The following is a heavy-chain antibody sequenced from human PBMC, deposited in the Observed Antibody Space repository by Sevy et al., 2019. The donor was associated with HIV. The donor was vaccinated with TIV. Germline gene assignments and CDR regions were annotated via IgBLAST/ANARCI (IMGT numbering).Heavy chain of an antibody. CDR3: ARNHCSSVGCYRNWFDP. CDR1: GYPFTTYG. D-gene: IGHD2-2*02. Sequence: ASVKVSCEASGYPFTTYGINWVRQSPGQGLEWIGWISAYNGNTNYAPKLQGRLTLTTDPSTTTAYMELRSLRSDDTAVYYCARNHCSSVGCYRNWFDPWGQGTLVTVSS. CDR2: ISAYNGNT. J-gene: IGHJ5*02. V-gene: IGHV1-18*01.